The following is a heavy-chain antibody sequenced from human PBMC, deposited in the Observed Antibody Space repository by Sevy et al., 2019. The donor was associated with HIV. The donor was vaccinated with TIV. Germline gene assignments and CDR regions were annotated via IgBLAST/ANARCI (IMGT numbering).Heavy chain of an antibody. J-gene: IGHJ4*01. CDR3: ATESVYWYNFDY. CDR1: GYSISSGYY. CDR2: MYHSGRS. V-gene: IGHV4-38-2*01. Sequence: SETLSLTCAVSGYSISSGYYWGWVRQPPGKGLEWIGSMYHSGRSSFNPSLKSRVTISVDTSKNQFSLKLTSVTAADTVVYYCATESVYWYNFDYWGHGTLVTVSS. D-gene: IGHD1-1*01.